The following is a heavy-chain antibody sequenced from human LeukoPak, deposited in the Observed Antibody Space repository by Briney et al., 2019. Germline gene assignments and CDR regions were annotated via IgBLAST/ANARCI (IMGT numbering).Heavy chain of an antibody. CDR1: GYTFTGYY. J-gene: IGHJ4*02. CDR2: INPNSGGT. Sequence: ASVKVSCKASGYTFTGYYMHWVRQAPGQGFEWMGWINPNSGGTNYAQKFRGRVTMTRDTSISTAHMELSRLRSDDTAVYYGARANPLYCSSTTCLFDYWGQGTLVTVSS. V-gene: IGHV1-2*02. CDR3: ARANPLYCSSTTCLFDY. D-gene: IGHD2-2*01.